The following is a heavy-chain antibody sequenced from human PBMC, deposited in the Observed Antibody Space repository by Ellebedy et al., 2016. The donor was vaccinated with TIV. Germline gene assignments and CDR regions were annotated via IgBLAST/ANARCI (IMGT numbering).Heavy chain of an antibody. V-gene: IGHV1-2*02. CDR2: IYPNSGDT. J-gene: IGHJ3*02. CDR3: VRPYSAYIWFAFDI. Sequence: AASVKASCKASGYTFTGYYIHWIRQAPGQGLEWMVRIYPNSGDTNYAQKFQGRVTMTRDTSINTAYMELSRLTSDDTAIYFCVRPYSAYIWFAFDIWGQGTMVTVSS. D-gene: IGHD5-12*01. CDR1: GYTFTGYY.